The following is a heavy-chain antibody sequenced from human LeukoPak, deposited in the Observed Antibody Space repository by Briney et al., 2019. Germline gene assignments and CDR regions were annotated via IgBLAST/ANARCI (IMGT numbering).Heavy chain of an antibody. J-gene: IGHJ6*03. CDR1: GFTFSSYW. D-gene: IGHD6-19*01. CDR3: ARDSSGWVPYYYYYMDV. Sequence: SGGSLRLYCAASGFTFSSYWMHWVRQAPGKGLVWVSRINSDGSSTSYADSVKGRFTISRDNAKNTLYLQMNSLRAEDTAVYYCARDSSGWVPYYYYYMDVWGKGTTVTVSS. CDR2: INSDGSST. V-gene: IGHV3-74*01.